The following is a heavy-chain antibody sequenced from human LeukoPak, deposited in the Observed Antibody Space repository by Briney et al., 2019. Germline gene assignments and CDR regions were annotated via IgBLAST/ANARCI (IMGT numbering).Heavy chain of an antibody. CDR1: GFTFSSYA. CDR2: ISYDGSNK. D-gene: IGHD5-18*01. CDR3: AREDTAMVEFDY. V-gene: IGHV3-30-3*01. Sequence: PGRSLRLSCAASGFTFSSYAMHWVRQAPGKGLEWVAVISYDGSNKYYADSVKGRFTISRDNSKNTLYLQMNSLRAEDTAVYYCAREDTAMVEFDYWGQGTLVTVSS. J-gene: IGHJ4*02.